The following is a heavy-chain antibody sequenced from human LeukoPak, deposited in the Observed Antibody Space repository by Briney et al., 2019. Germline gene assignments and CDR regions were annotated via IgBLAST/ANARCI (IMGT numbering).Heavy chain of an antibody. Sequence: SVKVSCKASGGTFSSYTISWVRQAPGQGLEWMGRIIPILGIANYAQKFQGRVTITADKSTSTAYMELSSLRSEDTAVYYCPRDFPRPDYYGSGSQPFDYWGQGTLVTVSS. CDR3: PRDFPRPDYYGSGSQPFDY. CDR1: GGTFSSYT. D-gene: IGHD3-10*01. V-gene: IGHV1-69*04. CDR2: IIPILGIA. J-gene: IGHJ4*02.